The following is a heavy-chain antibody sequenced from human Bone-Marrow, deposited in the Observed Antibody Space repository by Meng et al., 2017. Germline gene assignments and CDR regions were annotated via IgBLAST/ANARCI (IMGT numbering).Heavy chain of an antibody. V-gene: IGHV1-2*06. CDR3: ARDADCSSTSCYFWFDP. CDR2: INPNSGGT. Sequence: QVQLVQSGDEVKKPGASVKVSCKASGYTFTGYYMHWVRQAPGQGLEWMGRINPNSGGTNYAQKFQGRVTMTRDTSISTAYMELSRLRSDDTAVYYCARDADCSSTSCYFWFDPWGQGTLVTVSS. D-gene: IGHD2-2*01. CDR1: GYTFTGYY. J-gene: IGHJ5*02.